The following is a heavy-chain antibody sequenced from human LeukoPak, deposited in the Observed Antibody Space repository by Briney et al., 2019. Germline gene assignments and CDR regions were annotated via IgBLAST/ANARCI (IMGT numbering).Heavy chain of an antibody. Sequence: GGSLRLSCAASGFTFSSYEMNWVRQAPGRGLEWVSTISGSGGGTYFADSVKGRFTISRDNSKNTLYLQMNSLRAQDTAVYYCAKTSATNAFHIWGQGTMVTVSS. J-gene: IGHJ3*02. D-gene: IGHD6-25*01. CDR2: ISGSGGGT. V-gene: IGHV3-23*01. CDR3: AKTSATNAFHI. CDR1: GFTFSSYE.